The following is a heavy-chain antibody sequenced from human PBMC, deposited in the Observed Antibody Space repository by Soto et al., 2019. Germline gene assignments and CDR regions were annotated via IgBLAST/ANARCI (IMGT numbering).Heavy chain of an antibody. J-gene: IGHJ5*01. CDR3: ARFRFFFRGAGCNDGGSGGVDS. CDR2: LYNTGST. CDR1: GDSISDFY. D-gene: IGHD2-15*01. V-gene: IGHV4-59*01. Sequence: SETLSLTCTVSGDSISDFYWTWIRQSLGKGLEWIGYLYNTGSTKYNTHLEGRLTFSIDTSKIQFSLRLTSVPAADTAVYFCARFRFFFRGAGCNDGGSGGVDSWGQGTLVTVSS.